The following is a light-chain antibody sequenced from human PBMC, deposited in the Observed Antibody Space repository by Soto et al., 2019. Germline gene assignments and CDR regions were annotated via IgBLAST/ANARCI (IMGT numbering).Light chain of an antibody. CDR3: QQYGSTPLT. Sequence: VLTPSPATLSLSPGESAPLSCRASPSVANFLAWYQQKPGQPPRLLIYGAFNRATGIPARFTGSGSGTDFTLTISRLEPEDFAVYYCQQYGSTPLTFGGGTKVDNK. CDR2: GAF. J-gene: IGKJ4*01. CDR1: PSVANF. V-gene: IGKV3-20*01.